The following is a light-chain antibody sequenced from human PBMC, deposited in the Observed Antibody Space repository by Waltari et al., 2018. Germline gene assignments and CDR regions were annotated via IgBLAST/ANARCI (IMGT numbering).Light chain of an antibody. J-gene: IGKJ2*01. CDR3: QQSYTTPPMYT. V-gene: IGKV1-39*01. CDR1: QNIDSD. Sequence: DIQMTQSPSSLSASVGDRVTITCRASQNIDSDLNWYQQKPGKAPRLLIDAASSLQRGVPPRFSGSGSGTDFTLTVSSLQPEDFAIYYCQQSYTTPPMYTFGQGTKLEIK. CDR2: AAS.